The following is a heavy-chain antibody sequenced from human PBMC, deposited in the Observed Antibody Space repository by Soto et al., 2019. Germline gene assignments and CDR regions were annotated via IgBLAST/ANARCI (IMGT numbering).Heavy chain of an antibody. CDR3: AGGPSSSWVIEFDY. J-gene: IGHJ4*02. D-gene: IGHD6-13*01. V-gene: IGHV3-33*01. CDR1: GFTFSSYG. CDR2: IWYDGSNK. Sequence: GGSLRLSCAASGFTFSSYGMHWVRQAPGKGLEWVAVIWYDGSNKYYADSVKGRFTISRDNSKNTLYLQMNSLRAEDTAVYYCAGGPSSSWVIEFDYWGQGTLVTVSS.